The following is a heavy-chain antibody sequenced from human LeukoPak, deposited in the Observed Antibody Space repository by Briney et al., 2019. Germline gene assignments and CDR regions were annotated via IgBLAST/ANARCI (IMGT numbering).Heavy chain of an antibody. CDR2: ISYDGSNK. CDR3: ARDQGGSYYDSSGYYEVYYYMDV. D-gene: IGHD3-22*01. V-gene: IGHV3-30-3*01. Sequence: PGGSLRLSCAASGFTFSSYAMHWVRQAPGKGLEWVAVISYDGSNKYYADSVKGRFTISRDNSKNTLYLQMNSLRAEDTAVYYCARDQGGSYYDSSGYYEVYYYMDVWGKGTTVTVSS. CDR1: GFTFSSYA. J-gene: IGHJ6*03.